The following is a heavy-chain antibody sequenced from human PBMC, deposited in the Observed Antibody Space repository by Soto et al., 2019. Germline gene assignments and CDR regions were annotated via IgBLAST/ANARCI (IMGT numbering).Heavy chain of an antibody. V-gene: IGHV4-30-2*01. J-gene: IGHJ5*02. D-gene: IGHD1-1*01. CDR3: ARDQLEGNWFDP. Sequence: CAVSGGSPSPGGYLLNRIRQPPGKGLEWIGYIYHSGSTLYNPSLKSRVTISVDKSKNQFSLKLTSVTAADTAVYYCARDQLEGNWFDPWGQGTLVTGS. CDR1: GGSPSPGGYL. CDR2: IYHSGST.